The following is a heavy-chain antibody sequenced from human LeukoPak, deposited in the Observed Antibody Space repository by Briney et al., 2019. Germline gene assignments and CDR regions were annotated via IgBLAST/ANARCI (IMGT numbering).Heavy chain of an antibody. CDR3: ARVSIYSSGKAFDY. V-gene: IGHV3-21*01. Sequence: GGSLRLSCAASGFTFSSSSLNWVRQAPGKGLEWVSSMSSSGSYIHYADSVKGRFTISRDSAKNSLYLQMNSLRAEDTAVYYCARVSIYSSGKAFDYWGQGTLVTVSS. CDR2: MSSSGSYI. J-gene: IGHJ4*02. D-gene: IGHD6-19*01. CDR1: GFTFSSSS.